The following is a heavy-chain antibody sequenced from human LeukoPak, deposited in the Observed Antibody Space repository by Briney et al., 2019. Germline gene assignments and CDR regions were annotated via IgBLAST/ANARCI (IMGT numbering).Heavy chain of an antibody. J-gene: IGHJ4*02. CDR2: ISSSSSYI. V-gene: IGHV3-21*01. Sequence: PGGSLRLSCAASGFTFSSYSMNRVRQAPGKGLEWVSSISSSSSYIYYADSVKGRFTISRDNVKNSLYLQMNNLRADDTAVYYCARDDYDSSTPHYFDYWGQGILVTVSS. CDR1: GFTFSSYS. D-gene: IGHD3-22*01. CDR3: ARDDYDSSTPHYFDY.